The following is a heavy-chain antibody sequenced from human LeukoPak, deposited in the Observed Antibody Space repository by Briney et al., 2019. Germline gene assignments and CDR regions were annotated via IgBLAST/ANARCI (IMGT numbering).Heavy chain of an antibody. J-gene: IGHJ4*02. V-gene: IGHV3-9*01. CDR1: GFTFDDYA. Sequence: GGSLRLSCAASGFTFDDYAMHWVRQAPGKGLEWVSGISWNSGSVGYADSVKGRFTISRDNAKNSLYLQMNSLRAEDTALYYCAKGSAAGSPPRDYWGQGTLVTVSS. D-gene: IGHD6-13*01. CDR3: AKGSAAGSPPRDY. CDR2: ISWNSGSV.